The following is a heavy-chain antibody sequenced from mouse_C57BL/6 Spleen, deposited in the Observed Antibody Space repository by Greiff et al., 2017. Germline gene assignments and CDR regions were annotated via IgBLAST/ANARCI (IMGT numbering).Heavy chain of an antibody. V-gene: IGHV5-4*01. CDR2: ISDGGSYT. CDR1: GFTFSSYA. CDR3: ARDHYGSSLFDC. D-gene: IGHD1-1*01. Sequence: EVKLVESGGGLVKPGGSLKLSCAASGFTFSSYAMSWVRQTPEKRLEWVATISDGGSYTYYPDNVKGRFTISRDNAKNNPYLQMSLLKSEDTAMYYWARDHYGSSLFDCWGQGTTLTVSS. J-gene: IGHJ2*01.